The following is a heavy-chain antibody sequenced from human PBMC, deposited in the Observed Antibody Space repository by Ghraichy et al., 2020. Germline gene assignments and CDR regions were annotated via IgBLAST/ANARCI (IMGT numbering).Heavy chain of an antibody. CDR1: GFTFRNYM. J-gene: IGHJ6*03. CDR2: ITSSSHYI. D-gene: IGHD4-17*01. Sequence: GGSLRLSCAASGFTFRNYMMNWVRQAPGKGLEWVSSITSSSHYIYYADSVEDRFTISRDNAKNSLYLQMNSLRAEDTAVYYCAREGVGDYFSYHMDVWGKGTTVTVSS. CDR3: AREGVGDYFSYHMDV. V-gene: IGHV3-21*01.